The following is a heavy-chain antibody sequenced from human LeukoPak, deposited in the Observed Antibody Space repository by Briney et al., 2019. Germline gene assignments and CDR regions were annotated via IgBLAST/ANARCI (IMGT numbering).Heavy chain of an antibody. CDR1: GFTFNSYS. V-gene: IGHV3-21*01. CDR3: ARASMITFGGVIVY. CDR2: ISSSSSYI. D-gene: IGHD3-16*02. Sequence: PGGSLRLSCAPSGFTFNSYSMNWVRQAPRKGLEWVSSISSSSSYIYYAVSVKGRCTISRDNAKNSLYLQMNSLRAEDTAVYYCARASMITFGGVIVYWGQGTLVTVSS. J-gene: IGHJ4*02.